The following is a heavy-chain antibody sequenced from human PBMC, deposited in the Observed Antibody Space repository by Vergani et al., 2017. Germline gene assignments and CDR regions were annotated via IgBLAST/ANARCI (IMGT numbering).Heavy chain of an antibody. Sequence: EVQLVESGGGLVQTGGSLRLSCAASGFPLSNAWIHWVRQGPGKGLEWVSRVGFDGSDTVYADSVKGRFTISKDSAMNTVHLQMTNVRAEDTAVYFCARDGAGAIDFDYWGPGILVTVSS. CDR1: GFPLSNAW. V-gene: IGHV3-74*01. CDR2: VGFDGSDT. D-gene: IGHD1-26*01. J-gene: IGHJ4*02. CDR3: ARDGAGAIDFDY.